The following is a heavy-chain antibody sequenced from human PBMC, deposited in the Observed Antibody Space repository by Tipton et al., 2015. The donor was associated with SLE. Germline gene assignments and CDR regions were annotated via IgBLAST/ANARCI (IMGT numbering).Heavy chain of an antibody. Sequence: TLSLTCDVYGGSFSGYYWSWIRQPPGKGLEWIGEINHSGSTNYIPSLKSRVTISVDTSKNQFSLKLSSVTAADTAVYYCAVGYCSGGSCYSGGWFDPWGQGTLVTVSS. CDR3: AVGYCSGGSCYSGGWFDP. J-gene: IGHJ5*02. CDR2: INHSGST. CDR1: GGSFSGYY. V-gene: IGHV4-34*01. D-gene: IGHD2-15*01.